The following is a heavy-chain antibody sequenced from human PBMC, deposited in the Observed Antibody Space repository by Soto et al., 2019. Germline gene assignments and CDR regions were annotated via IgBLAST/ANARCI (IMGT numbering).Heavy chain of an antibody. CDR2: ISYDGSNK. Sequence: GGSLRLSCAASGFTFSSYAMHWVRQAPGKGLEWVAVISYDGSNKYYADSVKGRFTISRDNSKNTLYLQMNSLRAEDTAVYYCARDHYYYDSSGYGYFDYWGQATLVSVSA. CDR1: GFTFSSYA. CDR3: ARDHYYYDSSGYGYFDY. V-gene: IGHV3-30-3*01. J-gene: IGHJ4*02. D-gene: IGHD3-22*01.